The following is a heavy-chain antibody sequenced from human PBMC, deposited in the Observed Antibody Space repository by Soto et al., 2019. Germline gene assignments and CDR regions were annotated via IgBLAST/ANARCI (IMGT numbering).Heavy chain of an antibody. D-gene: IGHD2-15*01. CDR2: IIPIFGTA. V-gene: IGHV1-69*12. CDR3: ARVLEGYCSGGSCYHHNWFDP. CDR1: GGTFSSYA. Sequence: QVQLVQSGAEVKKPGSSVKVSCKASGGTFSSYAISWVRQAPGQGLEWMGGIIPIFGTANYAQKFQGRVTITADESTSTASMELSSLRSEDTAVYYCARVLEGYCSGGSCYHHNWFDPWGQGTLVTVSS. J-gene: IGHJ5*02.